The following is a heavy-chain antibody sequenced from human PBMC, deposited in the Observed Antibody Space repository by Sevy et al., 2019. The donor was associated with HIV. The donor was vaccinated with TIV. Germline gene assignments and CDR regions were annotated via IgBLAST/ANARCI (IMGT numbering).Heavy chain of an antibody. CDR1: GFTFSDHY. D-gene: IGHD6-13*01. CDR3: ATHAGIAAAGRVFDY. CDR2: TRNKADSYTT. J-gene: IGHJ4*02. V-gene: IGHV3-72*01. Sequence: GGSLRLCCAASGFTFSDHYMEWVRQAPGKGLEWVGRTRNKADSYTTEYAGSVKGRFTISRDDSKNSLYLQMNSLKTEDTAVYYCATHAGIAAAGRVFDYWGQGSLVTVSS.